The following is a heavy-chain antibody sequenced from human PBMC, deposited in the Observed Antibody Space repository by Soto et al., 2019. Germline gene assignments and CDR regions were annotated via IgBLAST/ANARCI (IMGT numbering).Heavy chain of an antibody. Sequence: GGSLRLSCAASGFTFSSYSMNWVRQAPGKGLEWVSYISSSSSTIYYGDSMKGRFTISRDNAKNSLYLEMNSLRAEDTAVYYCARESEDLTSNFDYWGQGTLVTVSS. CDR3: ARESEDLTSNFDY. CDR1: GFTFSSYS. V-gene: IGHV3-48*04. CDR2: ISSSSSTI. J-gene: IGHJ4*02.